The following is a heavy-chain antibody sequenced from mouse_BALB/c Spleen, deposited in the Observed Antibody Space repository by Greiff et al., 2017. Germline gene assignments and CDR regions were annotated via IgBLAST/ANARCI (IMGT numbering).Heavy chain of an antibody. CDR1: GYTFTDYN. V-gene: IGHV1S29*02. CDR3: ARYSYYGNDYAMDY. Sequence: VQLQQSGPELVKPGASVKISCKASGYTFTDYNMHWVKQSHGKSLEWIGYIYPYNGGTGYNQKFKSKATLTVDNSSSTAYMELRSLTSEDSAVYYCARYSYYGNDYAMDYWGQGTSVTVSS. J-gene: IGHJ4*01. CDR2: IYPYNGGT. D-gene: IGHD2-10*01.